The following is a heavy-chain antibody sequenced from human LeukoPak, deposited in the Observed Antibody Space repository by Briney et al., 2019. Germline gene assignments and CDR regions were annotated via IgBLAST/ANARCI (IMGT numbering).Heavy chain of an antibody. CDR2: IRGGGTDT. Sequence: GGSLRLSCTASGFTFGNYAMSWVRQAPGKGLEWVSAIRGGGTDTFYADSVKGRFTISRDNSKNTLSLQMNSLRAEDTAVYYCAKGASRYAGSSSGAFDYWGQGTLVTVSS. CDR1: GFTFGNYA. V-gene: IGHV3-23*01. J-gene: IGHJ4*02. D-gene: IGHD6-6*01. CDR3: AKGASRYAGSSSGAFDY.